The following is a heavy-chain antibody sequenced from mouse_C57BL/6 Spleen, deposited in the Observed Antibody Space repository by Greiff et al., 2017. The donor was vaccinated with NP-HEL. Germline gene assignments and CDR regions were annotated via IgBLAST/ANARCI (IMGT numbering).Heavy chain of an antibody. CDR1: GYTFTDYN. J-gene: IGHJ2*01. D-gene: IGHD4-1*01. CDR3: AKLGRDY. V-gene: IGHV1S29*02. CDR2: IYPYNGGT. Sequence: VQLQQSGPELVKPGASVKISCKASGYTFTDYNMHWVKQSHGKSLEWIGYIYPYNGGTGYNQKFKSKATLTVDNSSSTAYMELRSLTSEDSAVYYCAKLGRDYWGQGTTLTVSS.